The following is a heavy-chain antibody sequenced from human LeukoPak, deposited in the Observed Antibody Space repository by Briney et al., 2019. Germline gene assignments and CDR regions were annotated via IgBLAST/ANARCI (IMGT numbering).Heavy chain of an antibody. J-gene: IGHJ4*02. V-gene: IGHV4-34*01. D-gene: IGHD6-13*01. CDR3: ARGDRYSSSWPFDY. CDR1: GGSFSGYY. CDR2: INHSGST. Sequence: SETLSLTCAVCGGSFSGYYWSWIRQPPGKGLEWIGEINHSGSTNYNPSLKSRVTISVDTSKNQFSLKLSSVTAADTAVYYCARGDRYSSSWPFDYWGQGTLVTVSS.